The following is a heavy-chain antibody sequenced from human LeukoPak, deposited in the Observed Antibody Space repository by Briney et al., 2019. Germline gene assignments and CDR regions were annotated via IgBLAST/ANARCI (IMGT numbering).Heavy chain of an antibody. CDR2: ITSSSSYI. Sequence: GGSLRLSCAASGFTFSSYTMNWVRQAPGKGLEWVSSITSSSSYIYYADSLKGRFTISRDNVRNSVYLQMNSLRPEDTALYYCAKDSAVVVAASDAFDIWGQGTMVTVTS. D-gene: IGHD2-15*01. V-gene: IGHV3-21*01. J-gene: IGHJ3*02. CDR3: AKDSAVVVAASDAFDI. CDR1: GFTFSSYT.